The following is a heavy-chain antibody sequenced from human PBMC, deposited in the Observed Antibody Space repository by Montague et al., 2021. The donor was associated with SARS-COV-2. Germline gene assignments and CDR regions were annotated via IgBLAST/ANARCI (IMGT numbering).Heavy chain of an antibody. CDR2: IFYNGHX. CDR3: AKVRRVAVAGNYYFDY. CDR1: GGSIRSSDYY. V-gene: IGHV4-39*07. D-gene: IGHD6-19*01. J-gene: IGHJ4*02. Sequence: SETLSLTCTVSGGSIRSSDYYWGWIRQPPGKGLEWIGTIFYNGHXXYYPSLESRLTISADTSKNQFSLNLFSVTAADTALYYCAKVRRVAVAGNYYFDYWGQGTLVTVSS.